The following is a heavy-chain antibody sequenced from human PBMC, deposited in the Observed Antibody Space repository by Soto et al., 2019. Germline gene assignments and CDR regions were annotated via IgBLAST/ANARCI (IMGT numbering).Heavy chain of an antibody. CDR1: GGSISSGAYY. D-gene: IGHD3-10*01. J-gene: IGHJ4*01. CDR2: IYYSGTT. Sequence: QVQLQEAGPGLVKPSQTLSLTCTVSGGSISSGAYYWSWIRQHPGKGLEWIGYIYYSGTTYYNPSLKSRVSFSVDTSKNQISLRLSSVTAADTAVYYCARGDNFGGNYYFDYWGHGTLVTVSS. CDR3: ARGDNFGGNYYFDY. V-gene: IGHV4-31*03.